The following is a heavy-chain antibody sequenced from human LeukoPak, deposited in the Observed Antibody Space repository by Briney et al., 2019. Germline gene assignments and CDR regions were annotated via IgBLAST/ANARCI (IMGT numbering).Heavy chain of an antibody. J-gene: IGHJ4*02. V-gene: IGHV3-64*01. CDR3: ARVGRSGSYFDY. CDR1: GFTFSSYA. D-gene: IGHD1-26*01. Sequence: GGSLRLSCAASGFTFSSYAMHWVRQAPGKGLEYVSAISSNGGSTYYANSVKGRFTISRDNSKNTLYLQMGSLRAEDMAVYYCARVGRSGSYFDYWGQGTLVTVSS. CDR2: ISSNGGST.